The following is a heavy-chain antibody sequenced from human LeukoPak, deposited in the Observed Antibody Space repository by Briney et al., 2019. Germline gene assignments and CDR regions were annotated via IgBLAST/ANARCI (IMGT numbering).Heavy chain of an antibody. J-gene: IGHJ4*02. D-gene: IGHD3-22*01. V-gene: IGHV3-7*04. CDR3: ARVLHKRNYDSTTYYGY. CDR1: GFTFSRHW. CDR2: INPDGNDK. Sequence: GGSLGLSCTVSGFTFSRHWMSWVRQAPGKGLEWVANINPDGNDKQYVDSMKGRFTISRDNAKNSLYLQMNSLRAEDTAVYYCARVLHKRNYDSTTYYGYWGQGTLVTVSS.